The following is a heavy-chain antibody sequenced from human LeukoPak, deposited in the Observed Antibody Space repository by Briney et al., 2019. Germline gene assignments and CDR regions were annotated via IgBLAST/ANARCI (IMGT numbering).Heavy chain of an antibody. J-gene: IGHJ4*02. CDR1: GFTFSSYW. Sequence: GGSLRLSCAASGFTFSSYWMHWVRQAPGKGLVWVSRINSDGSSTSYADSVKGRFTISRDNSKNTLYLQMNSLRAEDTAVYYCARDGVDIVVVPAATYIDYWGQGTLVTVSS. V-gene: IGHV3-74*01. CDR3: ARDGVDIVVVPAATYIDY. CDR2: INSDGSST. D-gene: IGHD2-2*01.